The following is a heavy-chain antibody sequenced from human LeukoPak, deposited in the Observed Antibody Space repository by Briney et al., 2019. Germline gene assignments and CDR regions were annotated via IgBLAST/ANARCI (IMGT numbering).Heavy chain of an antibody. CDR1: GFTFSNYG. D-gene: IGHD6-19*01. Sequence: GGXLRLSCAGSGFTFSNYGMQGVGRAQGKGGGGGGFIRYDGGKKKYEDSGKGGFTISRDNSKNTLYLQMNSLRAEDTAAYYCAKRDRMYTSGSYYFDYWGQGTLVTVSS. J-gene: IGHJ4*02. CDR2: IRYDGGKK. CDR3: AKRDRMYTSGSYYFDY. V-gene: IGHV3-30*02.